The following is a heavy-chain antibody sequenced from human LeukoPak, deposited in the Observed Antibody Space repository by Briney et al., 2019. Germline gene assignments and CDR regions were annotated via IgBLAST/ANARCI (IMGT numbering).Heavy chain of an antibody. Sequence: ASVKVSCKAPGGTFSSYAISWVRQAPGQGLEWMGWISAYNGNTNYAQKFQGRVTMTTDTSTSTAYMELRSLRSDDTAVYYCARDSRYDEGYWGQGTLVTVSS. J-gene: IGHJ4*02. CDR1: GGTFSSYA. CDR3: ARDSRYDEGY. CDR2: ISAYNGNT. V-gene: IGHV1-18*01. D-gene: IGHD5-12*01.